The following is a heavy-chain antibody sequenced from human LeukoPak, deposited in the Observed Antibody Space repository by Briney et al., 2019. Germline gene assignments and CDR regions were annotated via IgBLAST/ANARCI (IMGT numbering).Heavy chain of an antibody. Sequence: WETLTLTCAVYGGSFSGYYWSWIRQPPGKGLEWIGEINHSGSTNYNPSLKSRVTISVDTSKSQFSLKLSSVTAADTAVYYCARLRITMVRGYNWFDPWGQGTLVTVSS. V-gene: IGHV4-34*01. CDR1: GGSFSGYY. CDR3: ARLRITMVRGYNWFDP. J-gene: IGHJ5*02. CDR2: INHSGST. D-gene: IGHD3-10*01.